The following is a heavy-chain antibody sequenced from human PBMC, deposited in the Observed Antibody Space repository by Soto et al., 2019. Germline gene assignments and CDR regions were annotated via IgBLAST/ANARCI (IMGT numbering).Heavy chain of an antibody. Sequence: QVQLQESGPGLVKPSETLSLTCTVSGGSISSYYWSWIRQPPGKGLEWIGYVYYSGSTGYNPSLKTRVTISADTSKNQLSLKLSSVTAADTAVYYCARRGVDTDMVTEWFDPWGQGTLVTVS. D-gene: IGHD5-18*01. CDR3: ARRGVDTDMVTEWFDP. V-gene: IGHV4-59*08. CDR1: GGSISSYY. CDR2: VYYSGST. J-gene: IGHJ5*02.